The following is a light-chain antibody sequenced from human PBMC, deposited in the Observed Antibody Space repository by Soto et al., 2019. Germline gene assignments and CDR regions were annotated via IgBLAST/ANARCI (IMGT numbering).Light chain of an antibody. CDR3: QQYNNWPLQFT. J-gene: IGKJ3*01. V-gene: IGKV3D-15*01. Sequence: EIVMTQSPATLSVSPGERATLSCRASQSVSSNLAGYQQKPGQAPRLLIYGASTRDTGIPARFSGSVSGTDFTLTNSSLQSEDFAVYYCQQYNNWPLQFTFGPGTKVDIK. CDR2: GAS. CDR1: QSVSSN.